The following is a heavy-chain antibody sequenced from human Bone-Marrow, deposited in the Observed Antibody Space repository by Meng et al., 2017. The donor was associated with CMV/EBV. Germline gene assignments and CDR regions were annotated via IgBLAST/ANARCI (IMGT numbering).Heavy chain of an antibody. J-gene: IGHJ6*02. CDR3: AREPRDGSYWNYYYYGMDV. CDR1: GFTFSDYY. D-gene: IGHD1-1*01. V-gene: IGHV3-11*04. CDR2: ISSSGSTI. Sequence: GESLKISCAASGFTFSDYYMSWIRQAPGKGLEWVSYISSSGSTIYYADSVKGRFTISRDNSKNTLYLQMNSLRAEDTAVYYCAREPRDGSYWNYYYYGMDVWGQGTTVTVSS.